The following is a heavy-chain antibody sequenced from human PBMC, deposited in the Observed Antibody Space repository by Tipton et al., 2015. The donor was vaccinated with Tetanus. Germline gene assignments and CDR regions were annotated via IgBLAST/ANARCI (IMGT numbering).Heavy chain of an antibody. CDR1: GYTFTSYG. V-gene: IGHV1-18*01. Sequence: QSGAEVKKPGASVKVSCKASGYTFTSYGISWVRQAPGQGLEWMGWISAYNGDKNYAQKLQGRVILTTDTSTSTAYMELRSLRSDDTAVYYCARDELVRGVIVSKFDYWGQGTLVTVSS. CDR3: ARDELVRGVIVSKFDY. CDR2: ISAYNGDK. J-gene: IGHJ4*02. D-gene: IGHD3-10*01.